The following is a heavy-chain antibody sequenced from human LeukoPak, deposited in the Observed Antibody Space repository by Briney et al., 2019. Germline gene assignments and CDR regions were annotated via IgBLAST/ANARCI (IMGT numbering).Heavy chain of an antibody. CDR3: ARDRRDGYNYFYAFDI. CDR2: IIPIFGTA. CDR1: GGTFSSYA. V-gene: IGHV1-69*13. D-gene: IGHD5-24*01. J-gene: IGHJ3*02. Sequence: SVKVSCKASGGTFSSYAISWVRQAPGQGLEWMGGIIPIFGTANYAQKFQGRVTITADESTSTAYMELSSLRSEDTAVYYCARDRRDGYNYFYAFDIWGQGTMVTVSS.